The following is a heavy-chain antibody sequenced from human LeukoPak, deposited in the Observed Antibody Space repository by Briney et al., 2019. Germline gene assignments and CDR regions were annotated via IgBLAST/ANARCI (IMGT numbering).Heavy chain of an antibody. Sequence: ASVKVSCKASGYTFTGYYMHWVRQAPGQGLEWMGRINPNSGGTNYAQKFQGRVTMTRDTSISTAYMELSRLRSDDTAVYYWAREYTVTTIDYWGQGTLVTVSP. J-gene: IGHJ4*02. CDR3: AREYTVTTIDY. V-gene: IGHV1-2*06. CDR1: GYTFTGYY. D-gene: IGHD4-17*01. CDR2: INPNSGGT.